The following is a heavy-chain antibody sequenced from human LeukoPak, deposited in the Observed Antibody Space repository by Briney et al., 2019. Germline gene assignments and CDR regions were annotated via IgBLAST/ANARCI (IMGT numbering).Heavy chain of an antibody. D-gene: IGHD2-15*01. CDR1: GYTFTSYR. V-gene: IGHV1-18*04. CDR2: ISAYNGNT. J-gene: IGHJ4*02. Sequence: ASVKVACKASGYTFTSYRISWVRQPPGQGLEGMGWISAYNGNTNDAQKLQGRVTMTTDTSTSTAYMKLRSRRSDDTAVYYCAREGCSGGSCYWANFDYWGQGTLGTVSS. CDR3: AREGCSGGSCYWANFDY.